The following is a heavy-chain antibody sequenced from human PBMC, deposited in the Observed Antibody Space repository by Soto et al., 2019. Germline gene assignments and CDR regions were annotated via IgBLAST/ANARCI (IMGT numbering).Heavy chain of an antibody. Sequence: QVQLQESGPGLVKPSQTLSLTCTVSGGSISSGGYYWSWIRQHPGKGLEWIGYIYYSGSTYYNPSPKSRLTISVDTSKNQFSLKLSSVTAADTAVYYCARVVETMVRGVIIINWFDPWGQGTLVTVSS. V-gene: IGHV4-31*03. CDR2: IYYSGST. CDR1: GGSISSGGYY. D-gene: IGHD3-10*01. J-gene: IGHJ5*02. CDR3: ARVVETMVRGVIIINWFDP.